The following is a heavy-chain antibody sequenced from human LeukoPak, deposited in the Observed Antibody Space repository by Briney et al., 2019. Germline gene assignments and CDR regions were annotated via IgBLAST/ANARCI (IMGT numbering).Heavy chain of an antibody. D-gene: IGHD3-22*01. V-gene: IGHV3-33*08. CDR2: IWYDGSNK. Sequence: PGGSLRLSCAASGFTFSSYGMHWVRQAPGKGLEWVAVIWYDGSNKYYADSVKGRFTISRDNSKNTLYLQMNSLRAEDTAVYYCARDLYDSSGYGGVDYWGQGTLVTVSS. CDR1: GFTFSSYG. J-gene: IGHJ4*02. CDR3: ARDLYDSSGYGGVDY.